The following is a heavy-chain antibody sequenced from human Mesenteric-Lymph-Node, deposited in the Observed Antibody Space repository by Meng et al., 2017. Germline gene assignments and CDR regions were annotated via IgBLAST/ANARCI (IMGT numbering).Heavy chain of an antibody. CDR2: INPINGAT. J-gene: IGHJ4*02. CDR3: ARITGTYLAN. Sequence: QVQLVQSGAEVKKPGASVKVSCKASGYSLTAYYVHWVRQAPGQGLEWMGRINPINGATNHAQKFQGRVTMIRDTSISTAYMELTRLKSDDTAVYFCARITGTYLANWGQGTLVTVSS. V-gene: IGHV1-2*06. CDR1: GYSLTAYY. D-gene: IGHD1-26*01.